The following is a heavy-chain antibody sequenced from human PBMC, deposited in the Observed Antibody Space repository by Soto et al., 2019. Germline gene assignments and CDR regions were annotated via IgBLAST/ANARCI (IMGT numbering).Heavy chain of an antibody. Sequence: GVSVKVSCKASGYTFTSYGISWVRQAPGQGLEWMGWISAYNGNTNYAQKFQGRVTITRDTSASTAYMELSSLRSEDTAVYYCARALGGYCSSTSCYPETHPHHYGMDVWGQGTTVTVSS. CDR2: ISAYNGNT. CDR3: ARALGGYCSSTSCYPETHPHHYGMDV. V-gene: IGHV1-18*01. CDR1: GYTFTSYG. J-gene: IGHJ6*02. D-gene: IGHD2-2*01.